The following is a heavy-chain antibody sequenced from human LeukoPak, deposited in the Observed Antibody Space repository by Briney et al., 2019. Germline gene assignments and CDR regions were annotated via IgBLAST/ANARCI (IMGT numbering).Heavy chain of an antibody. CDR3: ARRGAGYDYVWGSYRHHYFDY. CDR1: GYSFTSYW. Sequence: GESLKISCKGSGYSFTSYWIGWVRQMPGKGLEWMGIIYPGDSDTRYSPSFQGQVTISADKSISTAYLQWSSLKASDTAMYYCARRGAGYDYVWGSYRHHYFDYWGQGTLVTVSS. V-gene: IGHV5-51*01. J-gene: IGHJ4*02. D-gene: IGHD3-16*02. CDR2: IYPGDSDT.